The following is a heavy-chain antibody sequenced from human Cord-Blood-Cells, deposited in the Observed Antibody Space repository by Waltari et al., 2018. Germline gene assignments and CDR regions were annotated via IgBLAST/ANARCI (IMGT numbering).Heavy chain of an antibody. J-gene: IGHJ3*02. D-gene: IGHD3-9*01. Sequence: QVQLVQSGAEVKKPGSSVKVSCKASAGTFSSYAISWVRQAPGQGLEWMGRIIPILGRANYAQKFQGRFTITADKSTSTAYMELSSLRSEDTAVYYCASQRYYDILTGYYAFDIWGQGTMVTVSS. V-gene: IGHV1-69*09. CDR2: IIPILGRA. CDR3: ASQRYYDILTGYYAFDI. CDR1: AGTFSSYA.